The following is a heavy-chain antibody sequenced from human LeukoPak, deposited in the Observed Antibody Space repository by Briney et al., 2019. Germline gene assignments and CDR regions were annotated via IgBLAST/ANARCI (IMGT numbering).Heavy chain of an antibody. CDR1: GGSFSGYY. Sequence: SETLSLTCAVYGGSFSGYYWSWIRQPPGKGLEWIGEINHSGSTNYNPSLKSRVTISVDTSKNQFSLKLGSVTAADTAVYYCARKGVWFDSWGQGTPVTVSS. CDR2: INHSGST. J-gene: IGHJ5*01. CDR3: ARKGVWFDS. V-gene: IGHV4-34*01.